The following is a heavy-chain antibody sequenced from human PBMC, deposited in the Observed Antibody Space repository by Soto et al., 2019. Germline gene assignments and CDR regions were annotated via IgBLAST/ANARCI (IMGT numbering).Heavy chain of an antibody. CDR1: GGSISSYY. Sequence: SETLSLTCTVSGGSISSYYWSWIRQPPGKGLEWIGYIYYSGSTNYNPSLKSRVTISVDTSKNQFSLKLSSVTAADTAVYYCARSRATPWGLDYWGQGTLVTVSS. D-gene: IGHD3-16*01. J-gene: IGHJ4*02. CDR3: ARSRATPWGLDY. CDR2: IYYSGST. V-gene: IGHV4-59*01.